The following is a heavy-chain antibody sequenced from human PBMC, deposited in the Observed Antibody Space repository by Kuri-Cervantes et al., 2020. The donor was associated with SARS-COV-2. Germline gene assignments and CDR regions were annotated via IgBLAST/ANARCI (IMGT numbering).Heavy chain of an antibody. V-gene: IGHV4-59*12. CDR3: ARGFSAVVVAHWYFDL. CDR1: GGSISSYY. CDR2: IYYSGST. Sequence: SETLSLTCTAPGGSISSYYWSWIRQPPGKGLEWIGYIYYSGSTNYNPSLNSRVTISVDTSKNQFSLKLSSVTAADTAVYYCARGFSAVVVAHWYFDLWGRGTLVTVSS. J-gene: IGHJ2*01. D-gene: IGHD3-22*01.